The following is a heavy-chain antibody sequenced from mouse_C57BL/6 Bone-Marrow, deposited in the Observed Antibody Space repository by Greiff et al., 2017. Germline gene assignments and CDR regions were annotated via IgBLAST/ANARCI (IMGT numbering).Heavy chain of an antibody. J-gene: IGHJ3*01. Sequence: QVQLQQPGAELVKPGASVKLSCKASGYTFTSYWMQWVKQRPGQGLEWIGEIDPSDSYTNYTQKFKGKATLTVDTSSSTAYMQLSSLTSEDSAVYYCASNWDWFAYWGQGTLVTVSA. V-gene: IGHV1-50*01. CDR3: ASNWDWFAY. CDR2: IDPSDSYT. D-gene: IGHD4-1*02. CDR1: GYTFTSYW.